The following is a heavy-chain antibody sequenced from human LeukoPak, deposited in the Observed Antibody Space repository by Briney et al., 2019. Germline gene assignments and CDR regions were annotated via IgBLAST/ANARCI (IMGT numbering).Heavy chain of an antibody. CDR3: TTGNSGPY. V-gene: IGHV3-15*07. CDR2: IKRKTEGGTT. J-gene: IGHJ4*02. Sequence: PGGSLRLSCAASGFTFSDAWMNWVRQAPGKGLEWVGRIKRKTEGGTTDYVAPVKGRFIISRDDSKNTLYLQMNSLKTEDTAFYYCTTGNSGPYWGQGTLVTVSS. CDR1: GFTFSDAW. D-gene: IGHD4-23*01.